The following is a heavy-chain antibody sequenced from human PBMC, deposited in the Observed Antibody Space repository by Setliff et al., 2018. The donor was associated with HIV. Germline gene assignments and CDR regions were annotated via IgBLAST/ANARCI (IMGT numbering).Heavy chain of an antibody. Sequence: SETLSLTCTVSGGSINSTIYYWGWIRQPPGKGLEWIGYIYYSGSTYYNPSLKSRVTISLVTSKNQFSLMLSSVTDADTAVYYCAREYKYYYYGMDVWGQGTTVTVSS. J-gene: IGHJ6*02. CDR3: AREYKYYYYGMDV. V-gene: IGHV4-39*07. CDR2: IYYSGST. CDR1: GGSINSTIYY. D-gene: IGHD1-1*01.